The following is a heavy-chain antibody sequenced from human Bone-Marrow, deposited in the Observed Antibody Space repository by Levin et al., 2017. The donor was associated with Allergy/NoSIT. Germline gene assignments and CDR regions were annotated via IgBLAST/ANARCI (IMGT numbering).Heavy chain of an antibody. V-gene: IGHV3-53*01. Sequence: GESLKISCAASEFTVGNHYMSWVRQAPGKGLEWVSTIYSSGVTDYADSVKGRFIVSRDSSKNTLYLQMNRLRDEDTAVYYCSRKTDSNPPGADGGQGTLVTVSS. D-gene: IGHD6-13*01. J-gene: IGHJ4*02. CDR3: SRKTDSNPPGAD. CDR2: IYSSGVT. CDR1: EFTVGNHY.